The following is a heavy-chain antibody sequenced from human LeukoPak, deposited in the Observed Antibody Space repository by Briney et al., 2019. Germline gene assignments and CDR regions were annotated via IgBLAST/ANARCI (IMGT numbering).Heavy chain of an antibody. Sequence: PGGSLRLSCAASGFTVSSNYMSWVRQAPGKGLEWVSVIYSGGSTYYADSVKGRFTISRDNSKSTLYLQMNSLRAEDTAVYFCAKTAIVGGTTAAFDIWGQGTMVTVSS. CDR3: AKTAIVGGTTAAFDI. D-gene: IGHD1-26*01. CDR1: GFTVSSNY. CDR2: IYSGGST. J-gene: IGHJ3*02. V-gene: IGHV3-53*05.